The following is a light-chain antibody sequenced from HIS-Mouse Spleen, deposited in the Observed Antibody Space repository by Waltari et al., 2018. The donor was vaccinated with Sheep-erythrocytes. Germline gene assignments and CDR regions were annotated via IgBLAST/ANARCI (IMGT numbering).Light chain of an antibody. J-gene: IGKJ1*01. CDR3: MQALQTPRT. CDR2: LGS. CDR1: QSLLHSNGYNY. V-gene: IGKV2-28*01. Sequence: DIVMTQSPLSLHVTPGEPASISCRSSQSLLHSNGYNYLDWYLQKPGQSSQLRIYLGSNRASGVPDRFSGSGSGTDFTLKISRVEAEDVGVYYCMQALQTPRTFGQGTKVEIK.